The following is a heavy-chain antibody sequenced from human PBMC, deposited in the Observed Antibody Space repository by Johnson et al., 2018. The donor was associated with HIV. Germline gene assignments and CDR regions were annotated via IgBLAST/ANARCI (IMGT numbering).Heavy chain of an antibody. V-gene: IGHV3-20*04. D-gene: IGHD4-17*01. CDR2: INWNGGST. CDR1: GFTFDDYG. J-gene: IGHJ3*02. Sequence: VQLVESGGGVVRPGGSLRLSCAASGFTFDDYGMSWVRQAPGKGLEWVSGINWNGGSTGYADSVKGRFTISRDNAKNSLYLQLSSLTPEDTALYYCARAVITVSGDAFDILGQGTMVTVSS. CDR3: ARAVITVSGDAFDI.